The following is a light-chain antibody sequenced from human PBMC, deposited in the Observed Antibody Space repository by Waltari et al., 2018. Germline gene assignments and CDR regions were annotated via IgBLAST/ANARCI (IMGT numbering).Light chain of an antibody. CDR1: SSNIGSNS. Sequence: QSVLTQPPSASGTPGQRVTISCSGGSSNIGSNSVYWYRQLPGRAPKLLIHSNNERPSGVPDRVSASKSGTSASLAISGLQSEDEADYHCAAWDDSLNAWVFGGGTKLTAL. CDR3: AAWDDSLNAWV. J-gene: IGLJ3*02. CDR2: SNN. V-gene: IGLV1-44*01.